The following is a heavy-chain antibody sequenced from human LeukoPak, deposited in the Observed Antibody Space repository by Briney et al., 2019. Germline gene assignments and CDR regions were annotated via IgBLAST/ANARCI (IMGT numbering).Heavy chain of an antibody. CDR2: INPNSGGT. CDR1: GYTFTSYG. D-gene: IGHD3-9*01. Sequence: ASVKVSCKASGYTFTSYGISWVRQAPGQGLEWMGWINPNSGGTNYAQKFQGRVTMTRDTSITTAYMEMSRLRSDDTALYYCARSPHILTGENFDYWGQGTLVTVSS. V-gene: IGHV1-2*02. J-gene: IGHJ4*02. CDR3: ARSPHILTGENFDY.